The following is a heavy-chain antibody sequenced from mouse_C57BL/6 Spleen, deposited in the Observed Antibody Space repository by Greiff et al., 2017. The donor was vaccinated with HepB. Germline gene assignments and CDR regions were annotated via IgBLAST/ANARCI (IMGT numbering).Heavy chain of an antibody. Sequence: VQLQQSGPGLVKPSQSLSLTCSVTGYSITSGYYWNWIRQFPGNKLEWMGYISYDGSNNYNPSLKNRISITRDTSKNQFFLKLNSVTTEDTATYYCARDYYGSSYVMDYWGQGTSVTVSS. CDR1: GYSITSGYY. V-gene: IGHV3-6*01. CDR2: ISYDGSN. J-gene: IGHJ4*01. D-gene: IGHD1-1*01. CDR3: ARDYYGSSYVMDY.